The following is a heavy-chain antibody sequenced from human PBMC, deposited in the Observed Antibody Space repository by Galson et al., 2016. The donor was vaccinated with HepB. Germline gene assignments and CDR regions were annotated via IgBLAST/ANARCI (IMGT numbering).Heavy chain of an antibody. J-gene: IGHJ4*02. CDR3: ARSVGRGPAAHFDF. D-gene: IGHD2-2*01. CDR1: GLAFSNYY. Sequence: SLRLSCAASGLAFSNYYMSWIRQAPGKGLEWISYISRIGGSIHYADSGEGRFTISRDKAKNSLYLQMYSLRAEDTAVYYCARSVGRGPAAHFDFWGQGTLVTVSS. CDR2: ISRIGGSI. V-gene: IGHV3-11*01.